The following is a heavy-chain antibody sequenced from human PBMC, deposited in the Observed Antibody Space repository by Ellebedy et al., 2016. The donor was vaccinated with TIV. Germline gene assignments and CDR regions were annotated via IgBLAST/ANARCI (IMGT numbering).Heavy chain of an antibody. V-gene: IGHV1-18*01. CDR1: GYTFTSYG. CDR2: ISAYNGNT. Sequence: ASVKVSCKASGYTFTSYGISWVRQAPGQGLEWMGWISAYNGNTNYAQKLQGRVTMTTDTSTSTAYMELRSLRSDDTAVYYCAREVVVPAAMYGMDVWGQGTTVTVSS. D-gene: IGHD2-2*01. J-gene: IGHJ6*02. CDR3: AREVVVPAAMYGMDV.